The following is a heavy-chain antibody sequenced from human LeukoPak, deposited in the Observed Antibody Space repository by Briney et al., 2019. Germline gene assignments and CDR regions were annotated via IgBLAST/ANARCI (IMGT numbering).Heavy chain of an antibody. J-gene: IGHJ6*02. CDR2: IYSGGST. V-gene: IGHV3-53*01. Sequence: GGSLRLSCAASGFTVSSNYMSWVRQAPGKGLEWVSVIYSGGSTYYADSVKGRFTISRDNSKNTLYLQMNSLRAEDTAVYYCARDYLDFWSGYYYYGMDVWGRGTTVTVSS. CDR3: ARDYLDFWSGYYYYGMDV. CDR1: GFTVSSNY. D-gene: IGHD3-3*01.